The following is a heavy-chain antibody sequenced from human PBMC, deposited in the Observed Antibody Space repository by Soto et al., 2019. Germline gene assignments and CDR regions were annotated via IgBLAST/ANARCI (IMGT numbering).Heavy chain of an antibody. V-gene: IGHV3-48*02. J-gene: IGHJ4*02. D-gene: IGHD2-15*01. CDR2: ISTTSFTI. Sequence: GGSLRLSCAASGFSFSTYNMDWVRQAPGKGPEWIAYISTTSFTIYYADSVKGRFTISRDNDRNSLYLEMNSLRDEDTAVYYCARDRCYDGTCYSASDAWGQGTLVTVSS. CDR1: GFSFSTYN. CDR3: ARDRCYDGTCYSASDA.